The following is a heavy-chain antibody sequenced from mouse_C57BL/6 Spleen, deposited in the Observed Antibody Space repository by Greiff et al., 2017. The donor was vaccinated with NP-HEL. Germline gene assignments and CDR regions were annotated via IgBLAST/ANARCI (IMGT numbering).Heavy chain of an antibody. CDR3: ARSSYYGSHHWYFDV. CDR2: IYPGDGDT. CDR1: GYAFSSSW. Sequence: VQLQQSGPELVKPGASVKISCKASGYAFSSSWMNWVKQRPGKGLEWIGRIYPGDGDTNYNGKFKGKATLTADKSSSTAYMQLSSLTSEDSAVYFCARSSYYGSHHWYFDVWGTGTTVTVSS. D-gene: IGHD2-1*01. V-gene: IGHV1-82*01. J-gene: IGHJ1*03.